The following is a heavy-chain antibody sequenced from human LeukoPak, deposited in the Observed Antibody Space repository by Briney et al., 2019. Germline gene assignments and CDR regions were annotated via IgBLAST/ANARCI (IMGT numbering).Heavy chain of an antibody. J-gene: IGHJ5*02. V-gene: IGHV3-23*01. D-gene: IGHD2-15*01. Sequence: PGGSLRLSCAASGFTFNNYAMSWVRQAPGKGLEWVSAISGSGDNTYYADFVKGRFTISRDNSKNTLYLQMNSLRAEDTAIYYCAKHPHIVVVVAASGGDWFDPWGQGTLVTVSS. CDR2: ISGSGDNT. CDR1: GFTFNNYA. CDR3: AKHPHIVVVVAASGGDWFDP.